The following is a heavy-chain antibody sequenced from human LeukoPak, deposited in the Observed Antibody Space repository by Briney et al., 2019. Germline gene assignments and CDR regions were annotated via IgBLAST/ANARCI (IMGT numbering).Heavy chain of an antibody. CDR3: ARGTYLVPDFDC. CDR1: GGSISSGGYY. D-gene: IGHD2-2*01. V-gene: IGHV4-31*03. J-gene: IGHJ4*02. Sequence: RASETLSLTCTVSGGSISSGGYYWSWIRQHPGKGLEWIGYIYHSGSTYYNPSLKSRVTISVDTSKNQFSLKLSSVTAADTAVYYCARGTYLVPDFDCWGRGTLVTVSS. CDR2: IYHSGST.